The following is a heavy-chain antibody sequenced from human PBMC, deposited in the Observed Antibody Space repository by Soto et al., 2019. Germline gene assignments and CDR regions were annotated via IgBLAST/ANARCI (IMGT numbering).Heavy chain of an antibody. Sequence: SETLSLTCNVSGASITSYYWSWIRQPPGKGLEWIGYMYNEGNTKYNPSLNSRVTTSIDTSKFSLYLGSVTAADTAFYYWPRGGRFGNWQFDYWGQGKLVTVSS. D-gene: IGHD1-1*01. CDR3: PRGGRFGNWQFDY. J-gene: IGHJ4*02. V-gene: IGHV4-59*01. CDR1: GASITSYY. CDR2: MYNEGNT.